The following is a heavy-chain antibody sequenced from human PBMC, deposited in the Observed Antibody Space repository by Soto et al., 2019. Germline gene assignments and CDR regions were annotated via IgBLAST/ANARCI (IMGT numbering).Heavy chain of an antibody. V-gene: IGHV3-23*01. CDR2: ISGSGGST. CDR1: GFTFSSYA. Sequence: GGSLRLSCAASGFTFSSYAMSWVRQATGKGLEWVSAISGSGGSTYYADSVKGRFTISRDNSKNTLYLQMNSLRAEDTAVYYCAKVFSVADYYYYYGMDVWGQGTTVTVSS. CDR3: AKVFSVADYYYYYGMDV. D-gene: IGHD6-19*01. J-gene: IGHJ6*02.